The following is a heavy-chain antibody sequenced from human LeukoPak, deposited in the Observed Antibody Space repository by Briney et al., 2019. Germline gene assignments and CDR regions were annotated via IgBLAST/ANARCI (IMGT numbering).Heavy chain of an antibody. Sequence: GGSLRLSCAASGFTFSDYYMSWIRQAPGKGLEWVSYISSSGSTIYYADSVKGRFTISRDNAKNSLYLQMNSLRAEDTAVYYCARDLGGDSGLLWFGELLYWGQGTLVTVSS. D-gene: IGHD3-10*01. CDR2: ISSSGSTI. V-gene: IGHV3-11*04. J-gene: IGHJ4*02. CDR1: GFTFSDYY. CDR3: ARDLGGDSGLLWFGELLY.